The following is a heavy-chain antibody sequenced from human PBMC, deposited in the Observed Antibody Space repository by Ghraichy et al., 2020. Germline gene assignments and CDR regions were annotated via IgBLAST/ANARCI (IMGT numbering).Heavy chain of an antibody. Sequence: GGSLRLSCAASGFTFSSYAMSWVRQAPGMGLEWVSAIRGGGTNTYYADSVEGRFTISRDNSKSTLYLQMNSLKAEDTAMYYCAKSRGTRVAVISESRPRDYGGRGTLVAVSS. CDR2: IRGGGTNT. D-gene: IGHD2-21*01. J-gene: IGHJ4*02. CDR3: AKSRGTRVAVISESRPRDY. V-gene: IGHV3-23*01. CDR1: GFTFSSYA.